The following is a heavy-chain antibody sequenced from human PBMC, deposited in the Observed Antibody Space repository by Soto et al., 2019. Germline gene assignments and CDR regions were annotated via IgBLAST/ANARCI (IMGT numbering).Heavy chain of an antibody. CDR3: AKERSSGWSFDY. D-gene: IGHD6-19*01. CDR2: ISGSGGST. CDR1: GLTFSSYA. V-gene: IGHV3-23*01. Sequence: GGSLRLSCAASGLTFSSYAMNWVRQAPGKGLEWVSGISGSGGSTYYADSVKGRFTVSRDNSKNTLYLQMNSLRAEDTAVFYCAKERSSGWSFDYWGQGTLVTVSS. J-gene: IGHJ4*02.